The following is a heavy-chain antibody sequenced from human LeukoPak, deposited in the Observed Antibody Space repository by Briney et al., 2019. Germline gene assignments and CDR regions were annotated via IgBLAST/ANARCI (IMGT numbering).Heavy chain of an antibody. V-gene: IGHV3-15*01. CDR2: IKSKTDRGTM. Sequence: PGGSLRRSCAASGISFTNAWFSWVRQALGKGLEWVGRIKSKTDRGTMDYAAPVQGRFTISRDHSKNTLSLQMIGLKTEDTAVYYCTLLDGAWGGGTVVSVSS. J-gene: IGHJ5*02. D-gene: IGHD4-17*01. CDR3: TLLDGA. CDR1: GISFTNAW.